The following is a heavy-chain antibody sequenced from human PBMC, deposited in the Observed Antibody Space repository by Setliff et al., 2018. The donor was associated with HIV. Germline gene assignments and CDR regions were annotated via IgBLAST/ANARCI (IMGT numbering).Heavy chain of an antibody. D-gene: IGHD2-8*02. CDR2: IKHDGSET. V-gene: IGHV3-7*03. CDR1: GFTFSKFW. J-gene: IGHJ1*01. Sequence: GGSLRLSCIASGFTFSKFWMGWVRQAPGKGLERVADIKHDGSETYYVDSVKGRFTISRDNAKNSLYLQVNNLRAEDTAVYYCARGPSSTHWSPGYFQHWGQGTPVTVSS. CDR3: ARGPSSTHWSPGYFQH.